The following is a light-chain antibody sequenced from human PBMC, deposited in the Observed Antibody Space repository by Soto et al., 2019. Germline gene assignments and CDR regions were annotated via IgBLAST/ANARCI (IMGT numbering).Light chain of an antibody. CDR1: QSVSGW. CDR2: DAS. J-gene: IGKJ1*01. Sequence: DIQMTQSPSTLSASVGDRVTIACRASQSVSGWLAGYQQNPGKAPKLLISDASSLECVLPSRFSGRGSDIEFTLNIRSLQPDHLGSYYSQQYISFCTTSGLETNVDIK. CDR3: QQYISFCTT. V-gene: IGKV1-5*01.